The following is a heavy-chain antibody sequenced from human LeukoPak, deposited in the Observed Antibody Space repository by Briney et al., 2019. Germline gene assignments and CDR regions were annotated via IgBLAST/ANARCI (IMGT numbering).Heavy chain of an antibody. V-gene: IGHV4-34*01. CDR1: GGSFSGYY. Sequence: SETLSLTCAVYGGSFSGYYWSWIRQPPGKGLEWIGSIYYSGSTYYNPSLKSRVTISVDTSKNQFSLKLSSVTAADTAVYYCARDGSYCGGDCFDAFDIWGQGTMVTVSS. CDR3: ARDGSYCGGDCFDAFDI. CDR2: IYYSGST. D-gene: IGHD2-21*02. J-gene: IGHJ3*02.